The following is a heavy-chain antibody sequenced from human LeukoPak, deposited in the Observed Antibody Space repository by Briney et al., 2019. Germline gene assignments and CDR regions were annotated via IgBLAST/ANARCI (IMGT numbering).Heavy chain of an antibody. Sequence: GASVKVSCKASGYTFTGYYMHWVRQAPGPGLEWMGWINPNSGGTNYAQKFQGRVTMTRDTSISTAYMELSRLRSDDTAVYYCARARLTRGTPHPNWFDPWGQGTLVTVSS. D-gene: IGHD1-1*01. CDR2: INPNSGGT. J-gene: IGHJ5*02. V-gene: IGHV1-2*02. CDR1: GYTFTGYY. CDR3: ARARLTRGTPHPNWFDP.